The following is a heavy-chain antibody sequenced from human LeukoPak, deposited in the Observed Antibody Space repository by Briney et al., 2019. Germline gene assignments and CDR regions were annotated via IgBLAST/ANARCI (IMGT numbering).Heavy chain of an antibody. V-gene: IGHV1-8*01. Sequence: ASVKVSCKASGYTFTSYDINWVRQATGQGLEWMGWMNPNSGNTGYAQKFQGRVTMTRNTSISTAYMELSSLRSEDTAVYYCASKCWDPTSCPNYYGMDVWGQGTTVTVSS. D-gene: IGHD2-2*01. CDR1: GYTFTSYD. CDR3: ASKCWDPTSCPNYYGMDV. CDR2: MNPNSGNT. J-gene: IGHJ6*02.